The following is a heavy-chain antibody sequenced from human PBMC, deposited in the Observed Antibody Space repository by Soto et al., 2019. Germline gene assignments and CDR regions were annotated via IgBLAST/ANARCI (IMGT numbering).Heavy chain of an antibody. J-gene: IGHJ3*02. D-gene: IGHD3-22*01. CDR2: INHSGST. CDR1: GVSFSGYY. V-gene: IGHV4-34*01. CDR3: ARGGSHYYDSSGYFSAFDI. Sequence: SETLSLTCAVYGVSFSGYYWSWIRQPPGKGLEWIGEINHSGSTNYNPSLKSRVTISVDTSKNQLSLKLSSVTAADTAVYYCARGGSHYYDSSGYFSAFDIWGQGTMVTVSS.